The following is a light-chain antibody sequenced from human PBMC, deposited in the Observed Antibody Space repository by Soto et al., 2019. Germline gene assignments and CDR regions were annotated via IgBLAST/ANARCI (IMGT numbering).Light chain of an antibody. CDR2: TAS. V-gene: IGKV1-39*01. Sequence: DILMTQSPSSLSASVGDRVTITCRTSQTIENFLNWYQHHPGKAPRLLISTASSLQSGVTSRFSGSGFGTEFTLTINCLQPEDSATYYCQQSYNTPRTFGPGTRLEIK. CDR3: QQSYNTPRT. CDR1: QTIENF. J-gene: IGKJ2*02.